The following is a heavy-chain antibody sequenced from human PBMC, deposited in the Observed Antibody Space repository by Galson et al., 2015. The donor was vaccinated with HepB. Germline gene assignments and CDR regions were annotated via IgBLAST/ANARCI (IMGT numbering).Heavy chain of an antibody. J-gene: IGHJ6*02. D-gene: IGHD2-2*02. CDR1: GYTFTSYG. V-gene: IGHV1-18*01. Sequence: SVKVSCKASGYTFTSYGISWVRQAPGQGLEWMRWISAYNGNTNYAQKLQGRVTMTTDTSTSTAYMELRSLRSDDTAVYYCARDLGYCSSTSCYRRSGYYYGMDVWGQGTTVTVSS. CDR2: ISAYNGNT. CDR3: ARDLGYCSSTSCYRRSGYYYGMDV.